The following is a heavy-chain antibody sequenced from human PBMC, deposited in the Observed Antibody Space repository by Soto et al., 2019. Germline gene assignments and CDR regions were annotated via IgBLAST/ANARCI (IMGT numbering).Heavy chain of an antibody. CDR3: ARRLVAVAGDWYFDL. Sequence: QLQLQESGPGLVKPSETLSLTCTVSGGSISSSSYYWGWIRQPPGKGLEWIGSIYYRGSTYYNPSLKSRVTISVDTAKNQFSLRLSSVTAADTAVYYCARRLVAVAGDWYFDLWGRGTLVTVSS. CDR1: GGSISSSSYY. D-gene: IGHD6-19*01. CDR2: IYYRGST. J-gene: IGHJ2*01. V-gene: IGHV4-39*01.